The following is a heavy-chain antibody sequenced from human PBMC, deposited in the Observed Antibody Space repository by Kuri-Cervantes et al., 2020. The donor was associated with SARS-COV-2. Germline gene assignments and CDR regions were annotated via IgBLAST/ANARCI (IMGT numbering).Heavy chain of an antibody. V-gene: IGHV3-11*06. J-gene: IGHJ3*02. CDR1: GFTFSDYY. Sequence: GGSLRPSCAASGFTFSDYYMSWIRQAPGKGLEWVSYISSSSSYTNYADSVKGRFTISRDNAKNTLYLQMNSLRAEDTAVYYCARDPDSSGWYAGDAFDIWGQGTMVTVSS. CDR3: ARDPDSSGWYAGDAFDI. D-gene: IGHD6-19*01. CDR2: ISSSSSYT.